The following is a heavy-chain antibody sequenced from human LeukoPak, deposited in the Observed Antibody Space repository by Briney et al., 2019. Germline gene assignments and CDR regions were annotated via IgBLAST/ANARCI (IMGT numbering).Heavy chain of an antibody. CDR2: IYYSGST. D-gene: IGHD6-13*01. J-gene: IGHJ4*02. CDR1: GGSISSYY. V-gene: IGHV4-59*08. Sequence: SETLSLTCTVSGGSISSYYWSWIRQPPGKGLEWIGYIYYSGSTNYNPSLKSRVTISVDTSKNQFSLKLSSVTAADTAVYYCARSRIAAAGAKFDYWGQGTLVTVSS. CDR3: ARSRIAAAGAKFDY.